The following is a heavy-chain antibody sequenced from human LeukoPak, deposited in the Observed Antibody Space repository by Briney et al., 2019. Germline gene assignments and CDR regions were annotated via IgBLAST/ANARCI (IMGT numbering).Heavy chain of an antibody. CDR1: GGSISSSSSY. CDR2: IFYSGSS. V-gene: IGHV4-39*07. J-gene: IGHJ5*02. CDR3: ARVGHSSGWDGFGWFDP. Sequence: SETLSLTCTVSGGSISSSSSYWGWIRQPPGKGLEWIGTIFYSGSSYSSPSLKSRVTISIDTSKNQFSLKLSSVTAADTAVYYCARVGHSSGWDGFGWFDPWGQGTLVTVSS. D-gene: IGHD6-19*01.